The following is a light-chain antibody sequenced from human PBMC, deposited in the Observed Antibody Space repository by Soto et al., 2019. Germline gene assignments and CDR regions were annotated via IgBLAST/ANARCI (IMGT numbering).Light chain of an antibody. CDR3: QQVNVYPST. CDR1: QSISSY. Sequence: QSPSSLSASVGDRVTITCRASQSISSYLNWYQQKPGKAPNLLIYDASTLHSGVPSRFSGGGSGTDFTLTISSLQPEDFATYYCQQVNVYPSTFGGGTKVDIK. CDR2: DAS. J-gene: IGKJ4*01. V-gene: IGKV1-39*01.